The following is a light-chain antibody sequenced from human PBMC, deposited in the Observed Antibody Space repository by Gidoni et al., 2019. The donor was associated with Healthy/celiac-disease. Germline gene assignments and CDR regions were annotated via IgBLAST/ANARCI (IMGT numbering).Light chain of an antibody. CDR2: SAS. V-gene: IGKV3-20*01. J-gene: IGKJ1*01. Sequence: DTVFKQSLGTLSLYPGERATLSFRASQSVRSRYLARYQQKPGQAPMLLIHSASSRATGSPDRFSGSGSGTDVTRTISRLEPEDFALYYCQQYPRAFXQXTKVEIK. CDR1: QSVRSRY. CDR3: QQYPRA.